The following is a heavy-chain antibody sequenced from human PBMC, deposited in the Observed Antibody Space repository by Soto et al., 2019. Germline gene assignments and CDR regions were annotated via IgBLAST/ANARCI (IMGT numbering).Heavy chain of an antibody. Sequence: EVQLVESGGGLVKPGGSLRLSCAASGFTFSSYSMNWVRQAPGKGLEWVSSISSSSSYIYYADSVKGRFTISRDNAKNSLYLQMNSLRAEDTAVYYCARTGCTNGVFYIFFDLWGRGTLVTVSS. CDR3: ARTGCTNGVFYIFFDL. CDR1: GFTFSSYS. J-gene: IGHJ2*01. D-gene: IGHD2-8*01. V-gene: IGHV3-21*01. CDR2: ISSSSSYI.